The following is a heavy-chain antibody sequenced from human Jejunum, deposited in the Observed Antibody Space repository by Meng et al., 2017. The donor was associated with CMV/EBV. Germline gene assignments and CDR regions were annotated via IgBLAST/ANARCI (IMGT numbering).Heavy chain of an antibody. CDR3: ARQPGSLAY. CDR1: GFTFSDHW. J-gene: IGHJ4*02. V-gene: IGHV3-30-3*01. CDR2: ISDDGSNE. Sequence: VEWLGSGGGLVQPGESLGLSCAASGFTFSDHWMSWIRQAPGKGLEWVAVISDDGSNEYYADSVKGRFTISRDNSKNTLYLQMNSLRAADTAVYYCARQPGSLAYWGQGTLVTVSS.